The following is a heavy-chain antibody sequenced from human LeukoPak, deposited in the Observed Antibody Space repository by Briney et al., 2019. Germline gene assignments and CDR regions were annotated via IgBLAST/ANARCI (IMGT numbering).Heavy chain of an antibody. CDR1: GFTFSSYG. CDR3: AKTMITFGGVIDKLDY. CDR2: ISYDGSNK. J-gene: IGHJ4*02. V-gene: IGHV3-30*18. Sequence: GRSLRLFCAASGFTFSSYGMHWVRQAPGKGLEWVAVISYDGSNKYYADSVKGRFTISRDNSKNTLYLQMNSLRAEDTAVYYCAKTMITFGGVIDKLDYWGQGTLVTVSS. D-gene: IGHD3-16*02.